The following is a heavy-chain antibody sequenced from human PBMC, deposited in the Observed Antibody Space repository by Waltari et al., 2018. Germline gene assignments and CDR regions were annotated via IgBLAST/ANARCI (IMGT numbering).Heavy chain of an antibody. D-gene: IGHD3-3*01. V-gene: IGHV3-21*01. CDR1: GFTFSIYS. J-gene: IGHJ4*02. CDR3: TTYYDFWSGYWTPGYFDY. Sequence: EVQLVESGGGLVKPGGSLRLSCAASGFTFSIYSMNWVRQAPGKGLEWVSAISSSSSYIYYADSVKGRFTISRDNAKNSLYLQMNSLRAEDTAVYYCTTYYDFWSGYWTPGYFDYWGQGTLVTVSS. CDR2: ISSSSSYI.